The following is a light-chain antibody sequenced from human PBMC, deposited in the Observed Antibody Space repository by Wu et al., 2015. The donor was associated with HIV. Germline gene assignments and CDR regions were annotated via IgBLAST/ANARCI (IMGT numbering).Light chain of an antibody. V-gene: IGKV1-27*01. CDR3: TKNMTRAPFT. CDR1: RNINTW. CDR2: AAT. Sequence: DIQMTQSPSTLSASVGDRVTITCRASRNINTWLAWYQQKPGKVPKLVIHAATTLQAGVPFRFSGSGYGTQFSLTINSLQPEDIGTYYCTKNMTRAPFTFGPGDQSGY. J-gene: IGKJ3*01.